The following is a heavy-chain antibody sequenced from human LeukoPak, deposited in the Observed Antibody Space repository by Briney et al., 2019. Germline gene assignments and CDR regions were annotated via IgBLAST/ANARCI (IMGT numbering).Heavy chain of an antibody. CDR2: INHSGST. Sequence: PSETLSLPCAVSGGSFSGYYWSWIRQPPGKGLEWIGEINHSGSTNYNPSLKSRVTISVDTSKNQFSLKLSSVTAADTAVYYCASPRPYWGRRAYYFDYWGQGTLVTVSS. CDR1: GGSFSGYY. J-gene: IGHJ4*02. D-gene: IGHD7-27*01. CDR3: ASPRPYWGRRAYYFDY. V-gene: IGHV4-34*01.